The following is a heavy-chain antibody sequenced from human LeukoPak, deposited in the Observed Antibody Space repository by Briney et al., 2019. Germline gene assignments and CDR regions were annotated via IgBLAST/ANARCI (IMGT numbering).Heavy chain of an antibody. CDR3: ARDHRGCSSTSCYASYYYYYMDV. CDR1: GYTFTGYY. Sequence: ASVKVSCKASGYTFTGYYMHWVRQAPGQGLEWMGWINPNSGGTNYAQKFQGRVTMTRDASISTAYMELSRLRSDDTAVYYCARDHRGCSSTSCYASYYYYYMDVWGEGTTVTISS. V-gene: IGHV1-2*02. CDR2: INPNSGGT. J-gene: IGHJ6*03. D-gene: IGHD2-2*01.